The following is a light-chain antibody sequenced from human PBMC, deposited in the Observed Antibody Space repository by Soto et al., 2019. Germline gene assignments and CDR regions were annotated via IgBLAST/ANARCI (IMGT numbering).Light chain of an antibody. Sequence: EIVMTQSPATLSVSPGERATLSCRASQSVTSNVAWYQQKPGQAPRLLIYRASARATGVPARFSGSGSGTEFTLTISSLQSEDFGIYYCQQYDYWWTFGQGTRWIS. V-gene: IGKV3-15*01. CDR1: QSVTSN. CDR2: RAS. CDR3: QQYDYWWT. J-gene: IGKJ1*01.